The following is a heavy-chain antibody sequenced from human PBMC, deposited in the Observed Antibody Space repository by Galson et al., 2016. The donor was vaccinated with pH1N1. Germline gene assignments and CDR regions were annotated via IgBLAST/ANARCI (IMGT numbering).Heavy chain of an antibody. D-gene: IGHD6-13*01. CDR1: GFTFSNYW. CDR3: ARAIFAAAAV. CDR2: INQTGSVQ. Sequence: SLRLSCAASGFTFSNYWMSWVRQAPGKGLEWVANINQTGSVQYYVASVKGRFTLSRDNAKNSLYLQMNSLTAEDTAVYYCARAIFAAAAVWGQGTLVTVSP. V-gene: IGHV3-7*03. J-gene: IGHJ4*02.